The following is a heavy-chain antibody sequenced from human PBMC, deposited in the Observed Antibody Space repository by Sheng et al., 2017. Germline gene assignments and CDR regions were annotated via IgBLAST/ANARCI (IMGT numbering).Heavy chain of an antibody. CDR1: GFTFSSYA. V-gene: IGHV3-23*04. CDR2: LSGSGTDT. CDR3: AKTKDGSGNYFDY. D-gene: IGHD3-10*01. Sequence: EVQMVESGGSLVQPGGSLRLSCAASGFTFSSYAMSWVRQAPGKGLEWVSTLSGSGTDTFYADSVKGRFIISRDNSKNTLYLQMNSLRAEDTAVYYCAKTKDGSGNYFDYWGQGTLATVPS. J-gene: IGHJ4*02.